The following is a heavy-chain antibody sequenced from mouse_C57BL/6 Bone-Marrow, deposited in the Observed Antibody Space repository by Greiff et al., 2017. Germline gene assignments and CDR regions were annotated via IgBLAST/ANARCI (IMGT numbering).Heavy chain of an antibody. CDR3: ARAGYDCYNNYYAMDY. Sequence: VQLQQPGAELVRPGSSVKLSCKASGYTFTSYWMHWVKQRPIQGLEWIGNIDPSDRETHYNQKFKDKATLTVDTSSSTAYMQLSSLTSEDSAVYYCARAGYDCYNNYYAMDYWGQGTSVTVSS. V-gene: IGHV1-52*01. D-gene: IGHD2-3*01. CDR2: IDPSDRET. J-gene: IGHJ4*01. CDR1: GYTFTSYW.